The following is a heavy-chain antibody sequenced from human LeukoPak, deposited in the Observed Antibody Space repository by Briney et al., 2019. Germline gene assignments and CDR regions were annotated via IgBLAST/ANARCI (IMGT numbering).Heavy chain of an antibody. Sequence: ASVKVSCKAPGYTFTSYDINWVRQATGQGLEWMGWMNPNSGNTGYAQKFQGRVTMTRNTSISTAYMELSSLRSEDTAVYYCARAKRAYCSSTSCYFLGYWGQGTLVTVSS. CDR2: MNPNSGNT. CDR1: GYTFTSYD. J-gene: IGHJ4*02. V-gene: IGHV1-8*01. D-gene: IGHD2-2*01. CDR3: ARAKRAYCSSTSCYFLGY.